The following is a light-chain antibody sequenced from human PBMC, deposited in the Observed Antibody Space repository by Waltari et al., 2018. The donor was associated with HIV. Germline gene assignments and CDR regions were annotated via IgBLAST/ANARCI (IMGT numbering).Light chain of an antibody. CDR1: QSVLYSSNNKNY. CDR3: QQYYSTVYS. J-gene: IGKJ2*03. Sequence: DIVMTQSPDSLAVSLGERATNNCKSSQSVLYSSNNKNYLAWYQQKPGQPPKLLIYWASTRESGVPDRFSGSGSGTDFTLTISSLQAEDVAVYYCQQYYSTVYSFGQGTKLEIK. V-gene: IGKV4-1*01. CDR2: WAS.